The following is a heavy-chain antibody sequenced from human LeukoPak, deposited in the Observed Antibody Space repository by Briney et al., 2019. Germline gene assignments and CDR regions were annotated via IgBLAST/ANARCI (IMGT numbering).Heavy chain of an antibody. J-gene: IGHJ4*02. V-gene: IGHV1-69*06. Sequence: SVKVSCKASGGTFSSYAISWVRQAPGQGLEWMGGIVPIFGTANYAQKFQGRVTITADKSTSTAYMELSSLRSEDTAVYYCAREGDSSGWYSFDYWGQGTLVTVSS. CDR1: GGTFSSYA. CDR2: IVPIFGTA. CDR3: AREGDSSGWYSFDY. D-gene: IGHD6-19*01.